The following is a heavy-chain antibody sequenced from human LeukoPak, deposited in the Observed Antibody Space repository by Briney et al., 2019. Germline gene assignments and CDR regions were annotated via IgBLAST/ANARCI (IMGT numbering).Heavy chain of an antibody. CDR3: AREARGGPFDY. D-gene: IGHD3-3*01. Sequence: SETLSLTCTVSGGSISSYYWSWIRQPPGKGLEWIGYIYYSGSTNYDPSLKSRVTISVDTSKNQFSLKLSSVTAADTAVYYCAREARGGPFDYWGQGTLVTVSS. J-gene: IGHJ4*02. CDR2: IYYSGST. CDR1: GGSISSYY. V-gene: IGHV4-59*01.